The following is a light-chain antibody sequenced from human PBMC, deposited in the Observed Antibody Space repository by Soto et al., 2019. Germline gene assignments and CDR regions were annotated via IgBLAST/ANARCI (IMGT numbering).Light chain of an antibody. CDR2: AAS. CDR1: QGIANF. Sequence: DIQMTQSPSAMSASVGDRVTITCRASQGIANFLAWFQLKPGKVPNRLIFAASSLQSGVPSRFSGSGSGTEFTLTISSLQPEDFATYYCLQHNSYPYTFGQGTKLEIK. J-gene: IGKJ2*01. CDR3: LQHNSYPYT. V-gene: IGKV1-17*03.